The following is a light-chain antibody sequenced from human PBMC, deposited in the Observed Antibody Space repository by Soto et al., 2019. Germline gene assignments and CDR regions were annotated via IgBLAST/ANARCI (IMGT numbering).Light chain of an antibody. Sequence: EIVLTQSPATLSLSPGERATLSRRASQSVSSYLAWYQQKPGQAPRLLIYDASNRATGIPARFSGSGSGTDFTLTISSLEPEDFSVYYCQPRGNWPPSFGQGTRLEIK. CDR3: QPRGNWPPS. J-gene: IGKJ5*01. CDR2: DAS. V-gene: IGKV3-11*01. CDR1: QSVSSY.